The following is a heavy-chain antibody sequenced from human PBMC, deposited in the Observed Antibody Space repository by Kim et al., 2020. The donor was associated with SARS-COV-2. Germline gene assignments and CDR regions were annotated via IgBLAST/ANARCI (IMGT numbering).Heavy chain of an antibody. CDR1: GYTFTTYA. J-gene: IGHJ4*02. Sequence: ASVKVSRKASGYTFTTYALHWVRQAPGQSLEWMGWISPGKGNTKYSQKLQGRVTITRDASASTVYMDLSSLRSEDTAVYYCARSSSVVSGDFDCWGQGTLVTVSS. V-gene: IGHV1-3*01. CDR2: ISPGKGNT. CDR3: ARSSSVVSGDFDC. D-gene: IGHD2-21*02.